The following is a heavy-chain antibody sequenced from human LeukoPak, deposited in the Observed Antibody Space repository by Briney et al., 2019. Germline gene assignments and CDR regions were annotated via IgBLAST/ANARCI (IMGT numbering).Heavy chain of an antibody. CDR3: ARGGVVDAFDI. CDR1: GGSISSYY. D-gene: IGHD2-15*01. CDR2: ICYSGST. J-gene: IGHJ3*02. Sequence: SETLSLTCTVSGGSISSYYWSWIRQPPGKGLEWIGYICYSGSTNYNPSLKSRVTISVDTSKNQFSLKLSSVTTADTAVYYCARGGVVDAFDIWGQGTMVTVSS. V-gene: IGHV4-59*01.